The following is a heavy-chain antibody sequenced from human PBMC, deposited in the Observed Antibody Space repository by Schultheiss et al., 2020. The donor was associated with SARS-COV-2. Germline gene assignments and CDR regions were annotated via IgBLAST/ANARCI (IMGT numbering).Heavy chain of an antibody. CDR1: GGSIISGGDF. V-gene: IGHV4-31*03. D-gene: IGHD6-19*01. J-gene: IGHJ4*02. CDR3: ARRQWPYYFDY. Sequence: SETLSLTCNVSGGSIISGGDFWTWIRQHPGKGLEWIGYISYSGSTYYNPSLKSRVTMSLDTSKNQFSLKLSSVTAADTAVYYCARRQWPYYFDYWGQGTLVTVSS. CDR2: ISYSGST.